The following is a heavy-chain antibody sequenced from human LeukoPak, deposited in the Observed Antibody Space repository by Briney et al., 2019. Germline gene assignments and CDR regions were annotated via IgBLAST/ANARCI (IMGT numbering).Heavy chain of an antibody. D-gene: IGHD2-15*01. CDR2: ISSSGSTI. Sequence: VGGLRLSCAASGVTFSIDSMSGGREGPREGVGWGSYISSSGSTISYADSVKGRFTISSDNAKNSLYLQMNSLRAEDTAVYYWARDSGYCSGGSCYKPYYYGMDVWGQGTTVTVSS. J-gene: IGHJ6*02. CDR3: ARDSGYCSGGSCYKPYYYGMDV. CDR1: GVTFSIDS. V-gene: IGHV3-48*04.